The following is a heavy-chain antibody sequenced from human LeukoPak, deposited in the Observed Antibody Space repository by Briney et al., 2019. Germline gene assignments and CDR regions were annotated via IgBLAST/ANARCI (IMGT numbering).Heavy chain of an antibody. CDR1: GDSVSTNSAA. D-gene: IGHD4-17*01. CDR2: TYYRSKWYN. CDR3: ARVGQMTTVTTVFYYGMDV. J-gene: IGHJ6*02. Sequence: SQTLSLTCAISGDSVSTNSAAWNWIRQSPSRGLEWLGRTYYRSKWYNDYAVSVKSRITINPDTSKNQFSLQLNSLTPESTAVCYWARVGQMTTVTTVFYYGMDVWGQGTTVTVSS. V-gene: IGHV6-1*01.